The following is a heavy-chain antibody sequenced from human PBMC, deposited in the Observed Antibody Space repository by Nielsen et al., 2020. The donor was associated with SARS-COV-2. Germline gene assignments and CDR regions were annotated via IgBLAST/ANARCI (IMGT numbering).Heavy chain of an antibody. J-gene: IGHJ5*02. D-gene: IGHD3-22*01. V-gene: IGHV1-24*01. CDR3: ATSSPMNSSPWFDP. Sequence: ASVKVSCKVSGYTLTELSMHWVRQAPGKGLEWMGGFDPEDGETIYAQKFQGRVTMTEDTSTATAYMELSSLRSEDTAVYYCATSSPMNSSPWFDPWGQGTLVTVSS. CDR1: GYTLTELS. CDR2: FDPEDGET.